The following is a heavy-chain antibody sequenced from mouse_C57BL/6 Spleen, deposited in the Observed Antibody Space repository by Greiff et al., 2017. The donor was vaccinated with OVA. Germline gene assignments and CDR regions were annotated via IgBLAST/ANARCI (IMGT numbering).Heavy chain of an antibody. V-gene: IGHV1-15*01. D-gene: IGHD2-1*01. CDR1: GYTFTDYE. J-gene: IGHJ3*01. Sequence: VQLQESGAELVRPGASVTLSCKASGYTFTDYEMHWVKQTPVHGLEWIGAIDPETGGTAYNQKFKGKAILTADKSSSTAYMELRSLTSEDSAVYYCTRSDGNSAWFAYWGQGTLVTVSA. CDR2: IDPETGGT. CDR3: TRSDGNSAWFAY.